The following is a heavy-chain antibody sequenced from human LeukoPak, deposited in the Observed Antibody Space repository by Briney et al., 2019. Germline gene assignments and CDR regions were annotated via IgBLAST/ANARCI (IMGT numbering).Heavy chain of an antibody. CDR1: GFTFSSYA. CDR2: ISYDGSNK. D-gene: IGHD2-15*01. V-gene: IGHV3-30-3*01. J-gene: IGHJ4*02. CDR3: APLGCGGSCYRFDY. Sequence: GRSLRLSCAASGFTFSSYAMHWARQAPGKGLEWVAVISYDGSNKYYADSVKGRFTISRDNSKNTLYLQMNSLRAEDTAVYYCAPLGCGGSCYRFDYWGQGTLVTVSS.